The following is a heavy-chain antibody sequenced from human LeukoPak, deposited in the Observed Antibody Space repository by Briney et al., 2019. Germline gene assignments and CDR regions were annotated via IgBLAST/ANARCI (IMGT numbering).Heavy chain of an antibody. J-gene: IGHJ6*02. CDR2: INPNSGGT. CDR3: ARGEYCSRTSCYYYYGMDV. CDR1: GYTFTGYY. Sequence: ASVKVSCKASGYTFTGYYMHWVRQAPGQGLEWMGWINPNSGGTNYAQKFQGRVTMTRDTSISTAYMELSRLRSDDTAVYYCARGEYCSRTSCYYYYGMDVWGQGTTVTVSS. V-gene: IGHV1-2*02. D-gene: IGHD2-2*01.